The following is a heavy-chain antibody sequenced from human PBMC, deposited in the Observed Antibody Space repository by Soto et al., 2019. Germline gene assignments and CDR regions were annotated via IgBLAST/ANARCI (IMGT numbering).Heavy chain of an antibody. J-gene: IGHJ3*02. CDR2: ISTTSTYT. V-gene: IGHV3-21*01. Sequence: GGSLRLSCAASGFTFSRYYMNWVRQAPGKGLEWVSSISTTSTYTHYADSLKGRFTISRDNAKKLLYLQMDSLRAEDTAVYYCARDDGLSSTNVKAFDIWGQGTKVTVS. CDR1: GFTFSRYY. CDR3: ARDDGLSSTNVKAFDI. D-gene: IGHD2-2*01.